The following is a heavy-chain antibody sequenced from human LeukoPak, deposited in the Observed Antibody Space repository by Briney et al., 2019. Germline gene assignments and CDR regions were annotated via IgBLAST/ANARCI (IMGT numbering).Heavy chain of an antibody. Sequence: ASVKVSCKASGYTFTGYYMHWVRRAPGQGLEWMGWINPNSGGTTFAQKFQGRVTMTRDTSISTVYMELSSLNSDDTAVYYCTRGVLLQGRGAFDIWGQGTMVTVSS. D-gene: IGHD2-15*01. V-gene: IGHV1-2*02. CDR2: INPNSGGT. CDR1: GYTFTGYY. CDR3: TRGVLLQGRGAFDI. J-gene: IGHJ3*02.